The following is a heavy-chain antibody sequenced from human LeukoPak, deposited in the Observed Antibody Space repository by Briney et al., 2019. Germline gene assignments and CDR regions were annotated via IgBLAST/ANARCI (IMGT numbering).Heavy chain of an antibody. CDR1: GFTFSSYS. CDR3: ARIAGYCSGGSCQDYNFDL. CDR2: ISSSSSYI. D-gene: IGHD2-15*01. J-gene: IGHJ2*01. Sequence: GGSLRLSCAASGFTFSSYSMNWVRQAPGKGLEWVSSISSSSSYIYYADSVKGRFTISRDNAKNSLYLQMNSLRGEDTAVYYCARIAGYCSGGSCQDYNFDLWGRGTLVTVSS. V-gene: IGHV3-21*01.